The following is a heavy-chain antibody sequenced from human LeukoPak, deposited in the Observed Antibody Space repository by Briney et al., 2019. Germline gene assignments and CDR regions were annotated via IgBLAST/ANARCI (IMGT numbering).Heavy chain of an antibody. V-gene: IGHV4-34*01. CDR3: ARTVVVPAAKTNWFDP. CDR1: GGSFSGYY. Sequence: PSETLSLTCAVYGGSFSGYYWSWIRQPPGKGLEWIGEINHSGSTNYNPSLKSRVTISVDTSKNQFSLKLSSVTAAVTAVYYCARTVVVPAAKTNWFDPWGQGTLVTVSS. D-gene: IGHD2-2*01. CDR2: INHSGST. J-gene: IGHJ5*02.